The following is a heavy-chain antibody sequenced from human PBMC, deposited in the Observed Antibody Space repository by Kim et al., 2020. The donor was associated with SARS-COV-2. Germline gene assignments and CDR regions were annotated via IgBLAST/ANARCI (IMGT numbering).Heavy chain of an antibody. CDR3: ARLGGSVDY. CDR2: TA. J-gene: IGHJ4*02. D-gene: IGHD1-26*01. Sequence: TANHAQKCQGSVTITADEATRTAYMELSSLRSADTAVYYCARLGGSVDYWGQGTLVTVSS. V-gene: IGHV1-69*01.